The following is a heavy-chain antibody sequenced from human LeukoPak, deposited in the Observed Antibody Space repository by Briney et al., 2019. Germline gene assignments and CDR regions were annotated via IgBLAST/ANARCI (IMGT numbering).Heavy chain of an antibody. V-gene: IGHV3-23*01. CDR2: ISRSGGST. CDR3: ASCVYIAVAGY. J-gene: IGHJ4*02. Sequence: QSGGPLRLSSAASGFTFSSYAMSWVRQAPGKGLEWVSAISRSGGSTYYADSVKGRLTISRDNSKNTLYLQMNSLRAEHTAVYYCASCVYIAVAGYWGQGALVTVSS. D-gene: IGHD6-19*01. CDR1: GFTFSSYA.